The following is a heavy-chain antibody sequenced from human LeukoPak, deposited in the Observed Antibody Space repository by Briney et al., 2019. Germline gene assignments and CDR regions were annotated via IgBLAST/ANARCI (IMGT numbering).Heavy chain of an antibody. CDR1: GFIISSNA. Sequence: GGSLRLSCAASGFIISSNAMSWVRQAPGKGLEWVSALSGSGDSAYYADSVKGRFTISRDNAKNSLYLQMNSLRAEDTAVYYCAREQTMVRGVRTYNWFDPWGQGTLVTVSS. V-gene: IGHV3-23*01. J-gene: IGHJ5*02. CDR2: LSGSGDSA. CDR3: AREQTMVRGVRTYNWFDP. D-gene: IGHD3-10*01.